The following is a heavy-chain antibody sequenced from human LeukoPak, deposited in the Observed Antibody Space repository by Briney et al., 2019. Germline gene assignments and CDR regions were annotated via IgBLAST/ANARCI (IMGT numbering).Heavy chain of an antibody. CDR3: TARLHPDAFDI. J-gene: IGHJ3*02. CDR2: IRYDGNNK. CDR1: GFPFSDYV. Sequence: GGSLRLSCAASGFPFSDYVMHWVRQAPGKGLEWVSVIRYDGNNKYYADSVKGRFTISRDNSKNTLYLQMNSLKTEDTAVYYCTARLHPDAFDIWGQGTMVTVSS. D-gene: IGHD5-18*01. V-gene: IGHV3-30*02.